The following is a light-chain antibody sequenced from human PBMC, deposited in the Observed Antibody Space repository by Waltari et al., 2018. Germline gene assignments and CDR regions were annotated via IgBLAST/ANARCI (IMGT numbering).Light chain of an antibody. V-gene: IGKV3-11*01. Sequence: VLTQPPSVSGATGQRVTISCSGSTSNIGAGYDVHWYQQKPGQPPRVLIYDASTRATGIPARFSGSGSGADFALTISSLEPDDFAVYYCQQRSNWPRTFGQGTKLEIK. CDR3: QQRSNWPRT. J-gene: IGKJ2*01. CDR2: DAS. CDR1: TSNIGAG.